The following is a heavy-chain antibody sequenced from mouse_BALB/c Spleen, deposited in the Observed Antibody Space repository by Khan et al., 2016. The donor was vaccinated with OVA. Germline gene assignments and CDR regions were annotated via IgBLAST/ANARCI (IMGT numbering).Heavy chain of an antibody. CDR2: IAPGSGST. D-gene: IGHD1-1*01. Sequence: DLVKPGASVKLSCKASGYTFTSYWINWIKQRPGQGLEWIGRIAPGSGSTYYNEMFKGKATLTLDTSSSTAYIQLSSLSSEDSAVDCCARENYYGRSRYAMDYWGQGTSVTVSS. J-gene: IGHJ4*01. CDR3: ARENYYGRSRYAMDY. CDR1: GYTFTSYW. V-gene: IGHV1S41*01.